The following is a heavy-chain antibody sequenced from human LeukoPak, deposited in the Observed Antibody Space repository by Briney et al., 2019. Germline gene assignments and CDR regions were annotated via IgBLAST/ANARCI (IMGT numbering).Heavy chain of an antibody. D-gene: IGHD3-22*01. Sequence: PSETLSLTCTVSGGTFSSYYWRWIRQPPGKGLEWIGYIYYSGSSNYSPSLKSRVTISVDTSKNQFSLKLSSVTAADTAVYHCARDRDSSGYYYFDYWGQGTLVTVSS. CDR3: ARDRDSSGYYYFDY. CDR1: GGTFSSYY. J-gene: IGHJ4*02. CDR2: IYYSGSS. V-gene: IGHV4-59*01.